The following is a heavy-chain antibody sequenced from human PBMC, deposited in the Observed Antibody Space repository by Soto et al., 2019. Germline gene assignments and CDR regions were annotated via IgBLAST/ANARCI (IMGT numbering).Heavy chain of an antibody. Sequence: EVQLVESGGGLVKPGGSLRLSCAAAGFTFSSYSMNWVRQAPGKGLEWVSSISSSSSYIYYADSVKGRFTISRDNAKNSLYLQMNSLTAEDTAVYYCARDNKDDFDYYYYMDVWGKGTTVTVSS. V-gene: IGHV3-21*01. J-gene: IGHJ6*03. CDR3: ARDNKDDFDYYYYMDV. D-gene: IGHD3-3*01. CDR2: ISSSSSYI. CDR1: GFTFSSYS.